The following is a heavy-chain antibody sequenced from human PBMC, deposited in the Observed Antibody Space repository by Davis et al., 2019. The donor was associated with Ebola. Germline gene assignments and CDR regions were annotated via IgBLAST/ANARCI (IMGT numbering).Heavy chain of an antibody. CDR3: ARRITGTSSGMDV. V-gene: IGHV4-59*08. CDR1: GGSISSYY. CDR2: IYYSGST. J-gene: IGHJ6*02. D-gene: IGHD1-7*01. Sequence: MPSETLSLTCTVSGGSISSYYWSWIRQPPGKGLEWIGYIYYSGSTNYNPSLKSRVTISVDTSKNQFSLKLSSVTAADTAVYYRARRITGTSSGMDVWGQGTTVTVSS.